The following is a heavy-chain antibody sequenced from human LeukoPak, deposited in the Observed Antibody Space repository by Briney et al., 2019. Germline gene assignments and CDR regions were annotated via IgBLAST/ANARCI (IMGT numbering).Heavy chain of an antibody. CDR2: ISSSGSTI. V-gene: IGHV3-11*01. CDR3: ARVAAAAGKGRYMDV. D-gene: IGHD6-13*01. CDR1: GFTFSDYC. Sequence: PGGSLRLSCAASGFTFSDYCMSWIRQAPGKGLEWVSYISSSGSTIYYADSVKGRFTISRDNAKNSLYLQMNSLRAEDTAVYYCARVAAAAGKGRYMDVWGKGTTVTVSS. J-gene: IGHJ6*03.